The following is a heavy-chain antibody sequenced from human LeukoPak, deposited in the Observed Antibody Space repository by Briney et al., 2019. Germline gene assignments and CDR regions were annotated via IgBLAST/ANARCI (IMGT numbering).Heavy chain of an antibody. CDR2: IYYSGST. CDR1: GGSLSSYY. Sequence: SETLSLTCTVSGGSLSSYYWSWIRQPPGKGLEWIGYIYYSGSTNYNPSLKSRVTISVDPSKNQFSLKLSSVTAADTAVYYCARVRTVTTRVYWFDPWGQGTLVTVSS. J-gene: IGHJ5*02. CDR3: ARVRTVTTRVYWFDP. D-gene: IGHD4-11*01. V-gene: IGHV4-59*01.